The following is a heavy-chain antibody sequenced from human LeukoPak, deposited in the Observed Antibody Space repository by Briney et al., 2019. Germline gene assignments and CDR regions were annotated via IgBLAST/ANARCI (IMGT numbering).Heavy chain of an antibody. CDR1: GGSISSTSYY. Sequence: SETLSLTCTVSGGSISSTSYYWGWVRQPPGKGLEWIGNIYYSGSTNYNPSLKSRVTISVDTSKNQFSLKLSSVTAADTAVYYCARGVVAAPQTFDYWGQGTLVAVSS. D-gene: IGHD2-15*01. J-gene: IGHJ4*02. CDR3: ARGVVAAPQTFDY. CDR2: IYYSGST. V-gene: IGHV4-39*07.